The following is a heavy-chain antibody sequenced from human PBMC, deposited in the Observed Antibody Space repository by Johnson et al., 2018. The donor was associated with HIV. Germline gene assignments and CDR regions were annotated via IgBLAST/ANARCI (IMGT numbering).Heavy chain of an antibody. CDR3: ASSFYQQLRAFDI. CDR1: GFTFSGYA. V-gene: IGHV3-33*01. D-gene: IGHD6-13*01. J-gene: IGHJ3*02. Sequence: QVQLVEYGGGVVQPGKSLRLSCAASGFTFSGYAIHWVRQAPGKGLEWVAVIWYDGSNKYYADSVKGRFTISRDNSKNTLYLQMNSLRAEDTAVYYCASSFYQQLRAFDIWGQGTMVTVSS. CDR2: IWYDGSNK.